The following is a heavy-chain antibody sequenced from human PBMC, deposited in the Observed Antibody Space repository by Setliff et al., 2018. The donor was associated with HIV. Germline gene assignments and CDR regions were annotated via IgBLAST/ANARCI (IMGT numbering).Heavy chain of an antibody. D-gene: IGHD6-19*01. V-gene: IGHV4-34*01. CDR3: ARGVRDNSGWSSYYFDY. CDR2: VTHSGRT. CDR1: GGSMTTDGFY. Sequence: SETLSLTCTVSGGSMTTDGFYWSWIRQPPGKGLEWIGEVTHSGRTNYNPSLESRVTTSVDTSKKQFSLRLTSVTAADTAVYYCARGVRDNSGWSSYYFDYWGQGTLVTVSS. J-gene: IGHJ4*02.